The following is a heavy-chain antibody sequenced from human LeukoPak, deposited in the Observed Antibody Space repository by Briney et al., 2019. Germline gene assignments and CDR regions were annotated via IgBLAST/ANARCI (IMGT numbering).Heavy chain of an antibody. D-gene: IGHD3-22*01. V-gene: IGHV4-30-4*08. CDR2: IYYSGST. CDR1: GGSISSGDYY. CDR3: ARESYCDGSLD. J-gene: IGHJ4*02. Sequence: SETLSLTCTVSGGSISSGDYYWSWIRQPPGKGLEWIGYIYYSGSTYYNPSLKSRSTISVDTSKNLLTLKLSSVTAADTAVYYCARESYCDGSLDWGQGTLVTVSS.